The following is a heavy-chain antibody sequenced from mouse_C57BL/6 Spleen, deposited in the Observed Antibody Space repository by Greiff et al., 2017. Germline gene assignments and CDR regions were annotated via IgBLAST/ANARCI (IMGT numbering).Heavy chain of an antibody. D-gene: IGHD3-3*01. V-gene: IGHV1-50*01. Sequence: QVQLQQPGAELVKPGASVKLSCKASGYTFTSYWMQWVKQRPGQGLEWIGEIDPSDSYTNYNLKFKGKATLTVDTSSSTAYMQLSSLTSEDSAVYYCARGTYYAMDYWGQGTSVTVSS. J-gene: IGHJ4*01. CDR3: ARGTYYAMDY. CDR2: IDPSDSYT. CDR1: GYTFTSYW.